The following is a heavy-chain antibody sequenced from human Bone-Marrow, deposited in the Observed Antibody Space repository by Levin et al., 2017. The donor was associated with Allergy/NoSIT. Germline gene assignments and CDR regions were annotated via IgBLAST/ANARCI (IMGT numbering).Heavy chain of an antibody. CDR1: GDSIGDGGYY. D-gene: IGHD3-16*01. CDR3: ARDQNAYGPDDALDI. J-gene: IGHJ3*02. Sequence: SETLSLTCIVSGDSIGDGGYYWNWIRHRPGKGLEWLGHISFTGTTSYNPSLKSRLSLSVDTSKNVFSLKLSSVTAADTAVYYCARDQNAYGPDDALDIWGQGRLVTVSS. CDR2: ISFTGTT. V-gene: IGHV4-31*03.